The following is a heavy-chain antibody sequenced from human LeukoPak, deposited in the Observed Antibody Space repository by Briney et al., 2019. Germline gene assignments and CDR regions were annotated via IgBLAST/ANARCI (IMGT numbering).Heavy chain of an antibody. CDR1: GFTFSSYE. V-gene: IGHV3-48*03. J-gene: IGHJ4*02. CDR2: ISSSGSSI. D-gene: IGHD2-15*01. CDR3: ARQISRYCSGGSCYSGWEFYFDY. Sequence: GALRLSCAASGFTFSSYEMNWVRQAPGKGLEWVSYISSSGSSIHYADSVKGRFTISRDNAKNSLYLQMNSLRAEDTAVYHCARQISRYCSGGSCYSGWEFYFDYWGQGTPVTVSS.